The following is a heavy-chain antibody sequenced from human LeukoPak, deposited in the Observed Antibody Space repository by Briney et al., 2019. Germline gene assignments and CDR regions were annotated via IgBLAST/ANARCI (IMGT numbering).Heavy chain of an antibody. J-gene: IGHJ6*02. D-gene: IGHD5-12*01. CDR2: INSDGSST. V-gene: IGHV3-74*01. Sequence: PGGSLRLSCGASGFTFSSYWMHWVRQAPGKGLVWVSRINSDGSSTSYADSVKGRFTISRDNAKNTLYLQMNSLRAEDTAVYYCASLYSGYENYYYYGMDVWGQGTTVTVSS. CDR3: ASLYSGYENYYYYGMDV. CDR1: GFTFSSYW.